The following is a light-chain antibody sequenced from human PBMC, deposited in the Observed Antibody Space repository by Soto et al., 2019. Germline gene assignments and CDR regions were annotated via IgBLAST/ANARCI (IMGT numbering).Light chain of an antibody. CDR2: YDS. CDR1: NIGSKS. CDR3: QVWDSSSAHPV. J-gene: IGLJ3*02. V-gene: IGLV3-21*04. Sequence: SYELTQPPSVSVAPGKTARITCGGNNIGSKSVHWYQQKPGQAPVLVIYYDSDRPSGIPERFSGSNSGNTATLTISRVEAGDEADYYCQVWDSSSAHPVFRGGTKLTVL.